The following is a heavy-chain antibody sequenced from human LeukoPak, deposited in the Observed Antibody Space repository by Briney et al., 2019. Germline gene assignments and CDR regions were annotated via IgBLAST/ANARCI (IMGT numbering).Heavy chain of an antibody. CDR1: GGSISSYY. J-gene: IGHJ3*02. Sequence: PSETLSLTCTVSGGSISSYYWSWIRQPAGKGLGWIGRIYNSGNTNYSPSLKSRVTMSVDTSKNQFSLKLSSVTAADTAMYYCARDPDSSSWGYAFDIWGQGTMVTVSS. CDR3: ARDPDSSSWGYAFDI. CDR2: IYNSGNT. D-gene: IGHD6-13*01. V-gene: IGHV4-4*07.